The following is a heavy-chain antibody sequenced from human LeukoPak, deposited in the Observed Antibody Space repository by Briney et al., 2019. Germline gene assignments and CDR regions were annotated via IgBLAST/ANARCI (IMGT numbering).Heavy chain of an antibody. CDR3: ARSKIGGYYYGMDV. CDR2: IASDGSST. J-gene: IGHJ6*02. Sequence: GGSLRLSCAASGLTFSSHWMHWVRQAPGKGLVWVSRIASDGSSTTYADSVKGRFSISRDNAKNTLYLQMNSLRAEDTAVYYCARSKIGGYYYGMDVWGQGTTVTVSS. V-gene: IGHV3-74*01. CDR1: GLTFSSHW. D-gene: IGHD5/OR15-5a*01.